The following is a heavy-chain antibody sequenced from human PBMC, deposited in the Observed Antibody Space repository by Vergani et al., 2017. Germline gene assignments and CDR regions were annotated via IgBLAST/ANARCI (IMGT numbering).Heavy chain of an antibody. CDR3: AKDAQIRWQQLGVYYYYMDV. V-gene: IGHV3-30*18. CDR2: ISYDGSNK. D-gene: IGHD5-24*01. J-gene: IGHJ6*03. Sequence: QVQLVESGGGLVKPGGSLRLSCAASGFTFSSYGMHWVRQAPGKGLEWVAVISYDGSNKYYADSVKGRFTISRDNSKNTLYLQMNSLSAEVTAVYDCAKDAQIRWQQLGVYYYYMDVWGKGTTVTVSS. CDR1: GFTFSSYG.